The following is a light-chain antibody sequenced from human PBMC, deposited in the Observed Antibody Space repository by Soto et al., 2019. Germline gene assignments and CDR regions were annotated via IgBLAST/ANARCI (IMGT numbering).Light chain of an antibody. Sequence: QSVMTQPPSVSAAPGQKVTISCSGSSSNIGSNFVSWYQHLPGTAPKLLIYDNNKRPSGMPDRFSGSKSGTSATLGITGLQTGDEADYYCGTWDSSLSAVVFGGGIKLTVL. CDR2: DNN. J-gene: IGLJ3*02. CDR1: SSNIGSNF. CDR3: GTWDSSLSAVV. V-gene: IGLV1-51*01.